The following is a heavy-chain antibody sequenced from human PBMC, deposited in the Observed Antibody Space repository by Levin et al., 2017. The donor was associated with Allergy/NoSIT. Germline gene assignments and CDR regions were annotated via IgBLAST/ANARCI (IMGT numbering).Heavy chain of an antibody. CDR1: GGTFSSYA. V-gene: IGHV1-69*01. D-gene: IGHD2-21*02. CDR2: IIPIFGTA. CDR3: ARDRNTAIPQDDAFDI. Sequence: KISCKASGGTFSSYAISWVRQAPGQGLEWMGGIIPIFGTANYAQKFQGRVTITADESTSTAYMELSSLRSEDTAVYYCARDRNTAIPQDDAFDIWGQGTMVTVSS. J-gene: IGHJ3*02.